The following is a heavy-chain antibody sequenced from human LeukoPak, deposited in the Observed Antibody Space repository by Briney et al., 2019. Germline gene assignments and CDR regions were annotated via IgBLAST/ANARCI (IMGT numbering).Heavy chain of an antibody. Sequence: SETLSLTCTVSGGSISSYYWSWIRQPPGKGLEWIGYIYYSGGTNYNPSLKSRVTISVDTSKNQFSLKLSSVTAADTAVYYCARDGFWGHAFDIWGQGTMVTVSS. J-gene: IGHJ3*02. V-gene: IGHV4-59*01. CDR2: IYYSGGT. CDR3: ARDGFWGHAFDI. D-gene: IGHD7-27*01. CDR1: GGSISSYY.